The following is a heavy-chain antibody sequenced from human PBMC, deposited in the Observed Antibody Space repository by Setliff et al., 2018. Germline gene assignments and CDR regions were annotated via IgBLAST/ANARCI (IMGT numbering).Heavy chain of an antibody. CDR3: AREVGTSTSSDAFDV. Sequence: SETLSLTCTVPGDSISSGDYFWSWIRQPPGKGLEWIAYIYHSGSAYYNPSLKSRVTMSVDTPKNQFSLHLTSVTAADTAVYYCAREVGTSTSSDAFDVWGQGMMVTVSS. CDR1: GDSISSGDYF. CDR2: IYHSGSA. D-gene: IGHD1-26*01. V-gene: IGHV4-30-4*08. J-gene: IGHJ3*01.